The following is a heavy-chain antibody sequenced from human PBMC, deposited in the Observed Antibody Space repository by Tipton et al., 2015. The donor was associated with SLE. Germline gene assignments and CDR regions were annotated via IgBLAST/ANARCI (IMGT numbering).Heavy chain of an antibody. CDR3: ARDRSGRGWYEGAFEI. D-gene: IGHD6-19*01. Sequence: TLSLTCTVSCVSISSYYWRWIRQPPGKGLEWIGYLDTSVCTNYNPSLKSRVTHSGDTSKNQFSLKLSSVTAADTAIYYCARDRSGRGWYEGAFEIWGQGTMVTVSS. CDR1: CVSISSYY. V-gene: IGHV4-4*08. CDR2: LDTSVCT. J-gene: IGHJ3*02.